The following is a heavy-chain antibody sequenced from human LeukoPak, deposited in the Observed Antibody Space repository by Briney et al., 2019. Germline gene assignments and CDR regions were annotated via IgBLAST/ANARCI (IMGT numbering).Heavy chain of an antibody. CDR3: ARGAYSGYPLGYYFDY. V-gene: IGHV3-30*04. D-gene: IGHD5-12*01. CDR2: ITSDGKNK. Sequence: GKSLRLSCAASGFAFSNYPMHWVRQAPGKGLEWVAVITSDGKNKYSADSVKGRITISRDNPKKTLDLQVNSVRTEDSAVYFCARGAYSGYPLGYYFDYWGLGALVIVSS. CDR1: GFAFSNYP. J-gene: IGHJ4*02.